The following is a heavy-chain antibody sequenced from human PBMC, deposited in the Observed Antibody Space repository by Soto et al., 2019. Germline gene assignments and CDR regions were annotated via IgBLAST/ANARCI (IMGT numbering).Heavy chain of an antibody. Sequence: SETLSLTCTVSGGSISSGNYYWSWIRQSPGKGLEWIGYIYSTGSSYYNPSLRSRVSMSVDTSKNRFSLNLSSVTAADTAVYFCARAGFSYGHLLFWGQGIRVTVSS. CDR1: GGSISSGNYY. J-gene: IGHJ4*02. CDR3: ARAGFSYGHLLF. CDR2: IYSTGSS. D-gene: IGHD3-10*01. V-gene: IGHV4-30-4*01.